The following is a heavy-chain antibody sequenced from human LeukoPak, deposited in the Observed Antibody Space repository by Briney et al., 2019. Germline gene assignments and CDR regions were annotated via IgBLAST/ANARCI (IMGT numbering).Heavy chain of an antibody. V-gene: IGHV4-59*11. Sequence: PSETLSLTCTVSGGSISSHYWSWIRQPPEKGLEWIGYIYYSGSTNYNPSLKSRVTISVDTSKNQFSLQLSSVTAADTAVYYCARAYDFWSGYSSYYFDYWGQGTLVTVSS. CDR2: IYYSGST. CDR1: GGSISSHY. CDR3: ARAYDFWSGYSSYYFDY. D-gene: IGHD3-3*01. J-gene: IGHJ4*02.